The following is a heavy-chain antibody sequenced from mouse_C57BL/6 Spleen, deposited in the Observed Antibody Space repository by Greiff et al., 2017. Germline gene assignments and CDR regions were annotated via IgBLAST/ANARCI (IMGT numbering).Heavy chain of an antibody. J-gene: IGHJ3*01. Sequence: QVQLQQPGAELVKPGASVKLSCKASGYTFTSYWMQWVKQRPGQGLEWIGEIDPSDSYTNYNQKFKGTATLTVDTSSSTAYMQLSSLTSEDSAVYDGARSGSGSRERAWFAYWGQGTLVTVSA. V-gene: IGHV1-50*01. CDR1: GYTFTSYW. CDR2: IDPSDSYT. CDR3: ARSGSGSRERAWFAY. D-gene: IGHD1-1*01.